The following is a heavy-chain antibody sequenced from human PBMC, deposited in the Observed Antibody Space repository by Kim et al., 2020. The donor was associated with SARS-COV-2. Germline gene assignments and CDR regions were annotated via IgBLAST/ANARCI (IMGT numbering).Heavy chain of an antibody. V-gene: IGHV4-59*01. D-gene: IGHD6-19*01. Sequence: SETLSLTCTVSGGSISSYYWSWIRQPPGKGLEWIGYIYYSGSTNYNPSLKSRVTISVDTSKNQFSLKLSSVTAADTAVYYCARDHLAVAGKWYFDLWGRGTLVTVSS. J-gene: IGHJ2*01. CDR1: GGSISSYY. CDR3: ARDHLAVAGKWYFDL. CDR2: IYYSGST.